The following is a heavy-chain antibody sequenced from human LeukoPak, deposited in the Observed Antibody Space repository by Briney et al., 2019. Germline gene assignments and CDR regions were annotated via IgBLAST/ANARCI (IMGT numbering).Heavy chain of an antibody. CDR1: GGSISSYY. CDR3: ARDSGYYGSGTTDWFDP. Sequence: SETLSLTCTVSGGSISSYYWSWIRQPAGKGLEWIGRIYTSGSTDYNPSLKSRVTMSVDTSKNQFSLKLSSVTAADTAVYYCARDSGYYGSGTTDWFDPWGQGTLVTDSS. CDR2: IYTSGST. J-gene: IGHJ5*02. V-gene: IGHV4-4*07. D-gene: IGHD3-10*01.